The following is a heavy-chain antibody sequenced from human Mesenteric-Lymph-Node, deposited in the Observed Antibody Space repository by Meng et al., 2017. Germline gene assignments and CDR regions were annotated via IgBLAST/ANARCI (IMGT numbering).Heavy chain of an antibody. CDR3: AREGLGYCSSNSCQNLYYYYYGMDV. D-gene: IGHD2-2*01. V-gene: IGHV1-69*05. J-gene: IGHJ6*02. CDR2: IIPIFVTA. CDR1: GGTFSSSA. Sequence: SVKVSCKASGGTFSSSAISWVRQAPGQGLEWMGGIIPIFVTANYAQKFQGRVTITTDESTSTAYMEPSSRGSEDTAVYYCAREGLGYCSSNSCQNLYYYYYGMDVWAKGPRSPSP.